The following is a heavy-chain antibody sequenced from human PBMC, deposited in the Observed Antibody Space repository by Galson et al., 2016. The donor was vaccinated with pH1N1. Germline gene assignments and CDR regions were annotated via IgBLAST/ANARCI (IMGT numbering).Heavy chain of an antibody. CDR3: ARNWEGGFDY. D-gene: IGHD7-27*01. CDR2: IKQDGIEK. J-gene: IGHJ4*02. Sequence: LRLSCAASGFTFSSYWMSWVRQAPGKGLEWVANIKQDGIEKHYVDSVKGRFTISRDNAKNSLYLQMNSLRVEDTAVYFCARNWEGGFDYWGQGTLVTVSS. V-gene: IGHV3-7*01. CDR1: GFTFSSYW.